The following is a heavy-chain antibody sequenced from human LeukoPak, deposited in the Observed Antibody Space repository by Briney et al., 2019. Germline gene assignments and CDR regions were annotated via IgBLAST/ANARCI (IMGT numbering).Heavy chain of an antibody. D-gene: IGHD1-26*01. CDR2: IWYDGSNE. V-gene: IGHV3-33*01. Sequence: GGSLRLSCAASGFTFSSYGMHWVRQAPGKGLEWVAVIWYDGSNENYADSVKGRFTISRDNSKKTMYLQMNSLRAEDTAVYYCARQGIVGAKRGGWLDYWGQGTLVTVSS. CDR3: ARQGIVGAKRGGWLDY. CDR1: GFTFSSYG. J-gene: IGHJ4*02.